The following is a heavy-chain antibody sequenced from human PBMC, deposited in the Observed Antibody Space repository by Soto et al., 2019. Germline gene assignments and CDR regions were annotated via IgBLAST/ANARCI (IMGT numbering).Heavy chain of an antibody. Sequence: PGGSLRLSCAASGFTFSVYRMHWVRQAPGKGLVWVSRIKSDGSRTNYADSVKGRFTTSRDNAKNTLYLQMNSLRAEDTAVYYCAKDFTNGYYDGSYWGQGTLVTVSS. CDR3: AKDFTNGYYDGSY. CDR2: IKSDGSRT. V-gene: IGHV3-74*01. CDR1: GFTFSVYR. D-gene: IGHD3-22*01. J-gene: IGHJ4*02.